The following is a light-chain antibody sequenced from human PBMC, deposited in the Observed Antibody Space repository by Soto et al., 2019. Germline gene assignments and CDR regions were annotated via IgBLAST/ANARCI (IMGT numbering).Light chain of an antibody. J-gene: IGLJ2*01. Sequence: QSALTQPASVSGSPGQSITISCTGTYNDIGPYNYVSWYQQHPGKAPKLLIYDVTNRPSGISDRFSGSKSGRTASLTISGLQAEDEADYYCSSYTSIIAVVFGGGTQLTVL. CDR1: YNDIGPYNY. CDR3: SSYTSIIAVV. V-gene: IGLV2-14*03. CDR2: DVT.